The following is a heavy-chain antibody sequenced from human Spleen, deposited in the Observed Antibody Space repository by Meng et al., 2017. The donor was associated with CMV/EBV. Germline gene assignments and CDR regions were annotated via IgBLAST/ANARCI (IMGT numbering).Heavy chain of an antibody. Sequence: QVQLQGSGPGLVKPLQTLSLTCTVSGGSVSSGSYYWSWIRQPPGKGLEWIGYIYYSGSTNYNPSLKSRVTISVDTSKNQFSLKLSSVTAADTAVYYCARGLYYYDSSALQHWGQGTLVTVSS. CDR3: ARGLYYYDSSALQH. CDR1: GGSVSSGSYY. D-gene: IGHD3-22*01. V-gene: IGHV4-61*01. J-gene: IGHJ1*01. CDR2: IYYSGST.